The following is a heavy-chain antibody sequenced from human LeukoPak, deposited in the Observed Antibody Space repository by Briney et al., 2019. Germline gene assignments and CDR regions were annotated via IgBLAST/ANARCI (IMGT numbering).Heavy chain of an antibody. CDR2: IYPGDSDA. CDR3: LRGTTFDHYHGLDV. CDR1: EYNFTTYW. Sequence: GESLKISCKASEYNFTTYWIGWVRQMPEKGLEWMGLIYPGDSDARYSPSFQGQVTFSVDKSISTAYLQWSSLKASDTAMYLCLRGTTFDHYHGLDVWGQGTTVTVSS. J-gene: IGHJ6*02. D-gene: IGHD1-7*01. V-gene: IGHV5-51*01.